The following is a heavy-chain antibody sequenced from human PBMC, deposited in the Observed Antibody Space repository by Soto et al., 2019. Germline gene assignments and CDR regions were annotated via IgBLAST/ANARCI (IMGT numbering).Heavy chain of an antibody. CDR1: C. CDR3: AREIVTAGGNNYFDP. J-gene: IGHJ5*02. CDR2: VYHTGDT. V-gene: IGHV4-4*01. Sequence: CWVSFHQSPGRGLEWIGNVYHTGDTNFNPSLQSRVTFSVDKSNNQFSLRLTSVTAADTAVYFCAREIVTAGGNNYFDPWGPGTLVTVSS. D-gene: IGHD2-21*02.